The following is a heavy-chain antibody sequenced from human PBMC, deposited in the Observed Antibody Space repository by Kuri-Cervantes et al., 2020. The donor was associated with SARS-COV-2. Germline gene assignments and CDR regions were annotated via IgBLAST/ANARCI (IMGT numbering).Heavy chain of an antibody. Sequence: ETLSLTCTVSGGSISSYYWSWIRQPAGKGLEWIGRIYTSGSTNYNPSLKSRVTMSVDTSKNQFSLKLSSVTAADTAVYYCARSAFGATYYDFWSGFDYWGQGTLVTVSS. J-gene: IGHJ4*02. V-gene: IGHV4-4*07. CDR2: IYTSGST. D-gene: IGHD3-3*01. CDR3: ARSAFGATYYDFWSGFDY. CDR1: GGSISSYY.